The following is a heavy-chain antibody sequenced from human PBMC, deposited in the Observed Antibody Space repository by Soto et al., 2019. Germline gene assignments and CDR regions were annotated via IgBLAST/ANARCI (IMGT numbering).Heavy chain of an antibody. CDR1: GESFSVYY. Sequence: QVQLQQWGAGLLKPSETLSLTCGVYGESFSVYYWSWIRQPPGKGMEWIGEINHSGSTNYNPSLKSRVTISVDTSKNHLSLKLSSVTAADTAVYYCAREKHPWVAVLVRQLKSTWWFDSWGQGTLVTVSS. CDR3: AREKHPWVAVLVRQLKSTWWFDS. D-gene: IGHD6-19*01. CDR2: INHSGST. J-gene: IGHJ5*01. V-gene: IGHV4-34*01.